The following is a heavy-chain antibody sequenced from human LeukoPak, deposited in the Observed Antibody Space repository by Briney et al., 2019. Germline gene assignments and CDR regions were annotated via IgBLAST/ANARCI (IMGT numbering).Heavy chain of an antibody. CDR2: ISAYNGNT. V-gene: IGHV1-18*04. J-gene: IGHJ6*03. D-gene: IGHD6-13*01. CDR1: GYTFTSYG. Sequence: GASVKVSCKASGYTFTSYGISWVRQAPGQGLEWMGWISAYNGNTNYAQKFQGRVTMTRDTSISTAYMELSRLRSDDTAVYYCGRGPLSSSWNNYYYMDVWEKGATVTVP. CDR3: GRGPLSSSWNNYYYMDV.